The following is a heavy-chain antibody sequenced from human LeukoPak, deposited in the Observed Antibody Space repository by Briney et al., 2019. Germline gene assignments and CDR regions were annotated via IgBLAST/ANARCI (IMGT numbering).Heavy chain of an antibody. V-gene: IGHV1-18*01. CDR3: TRVSISGTSTRDY. J-gene: IGHJ4*02. D-gene: IGHD1-20*01. CDR1: GYTLTSYG. Sequence: GASAKVSCKASGYTLTSYGISWVRQAPGQGLEWMGWINTYNGITNYAQKFQGRITMTTDTSTNTAYMDLRSLRPDDTAMYYCTRVSISGTSTRDYWGQGTLVTVSS. CDR2: INTYNGIT.